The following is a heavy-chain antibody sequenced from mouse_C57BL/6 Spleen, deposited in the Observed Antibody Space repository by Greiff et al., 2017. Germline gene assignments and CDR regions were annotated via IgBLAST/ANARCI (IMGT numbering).Heavy chain of an antibody. CDR3: ARGDYDEGDY. CDR2: IDPSDSET. J-gene: IGHJ2*01. Sequence: QVQLQQPGAELVRPGSSVKLSCKASGYTFTSYWMHWVKQRPIQGLEWIGNIDPSDSETHYNQKFKDKATLTVDKSSSTAYMQRSSLTSEDSAVYYCARGDYDEGDYWGQGTTLTVSS. D-gene: IGHD2-4*01. V-gene: IGHV1-52*01. CDR1: GYTFTSYW.